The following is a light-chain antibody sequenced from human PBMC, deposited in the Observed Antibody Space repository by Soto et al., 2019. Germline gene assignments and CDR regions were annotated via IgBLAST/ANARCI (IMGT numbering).Light chain of an antibody. Sequence: QSVLTQPASVSGSPGQSITVSCTGTYSDIGTYDSVSWYQHHPGRAPKLLIFGVNRRPSGISYRFSASKSGNTASLTISGLQAEDEADYYCTSYTRDTTYVFGTGTKGTV. V-gene: IGLV2-14*01. CDR1: YSDIGTYDS. J-gene: IGLJ1*01. CDR2: GVN. CDR3: TSYTRDTTYV.